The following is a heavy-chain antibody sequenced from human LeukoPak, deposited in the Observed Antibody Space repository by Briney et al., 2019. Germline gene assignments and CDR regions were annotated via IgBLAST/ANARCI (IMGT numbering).Heavy chain of an antibody. CDR3: AKSRGGGVGYCSGGSCYPPWYFDL. CDR2: IYYSGST. Sequence: SETLSLTCTVSGGSISSSSYYWGWIRQPPGKGLEWIGSIYYSGSTYYNPSLKSRVTISVDTSKNQFSLKLGSVTAADTAVYYCAKSRGGGVGYCSGGSCYPPWYFDLWGRGTLVTVSS. CDR1: GGSISSSSYY. J-gene: IGHJ2*01. D-gene: IGHD2-15*01. V-gene: IGHV4-39*01.